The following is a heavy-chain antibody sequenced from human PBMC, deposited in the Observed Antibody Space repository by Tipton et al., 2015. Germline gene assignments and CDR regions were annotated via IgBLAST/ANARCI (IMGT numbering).Heavy chain of an antibody. CDR2: ITWNSGSI. D-gene: IGHD2-2*01. Sequence: SLRLSCAASGFTLDDYAMHWVRQAPGKGLEWVSGITWNSGSIGYADSVKGRFTISRDNDNNSLFLQMNSLRAEDTALYYCASQRGETQPLPYYSGMDVWGLGTTVTVSS. CDR3: ASQRGETQPLPYYSGMDV. J-gene: IGHJ6*02. V-gene: IGHV3-9*01. CDR1: GFTLDDYA.